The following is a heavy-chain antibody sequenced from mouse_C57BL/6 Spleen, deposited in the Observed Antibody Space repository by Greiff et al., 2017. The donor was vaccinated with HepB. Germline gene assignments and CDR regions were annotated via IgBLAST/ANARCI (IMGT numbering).Heavy chain of an antibody. Sequence: VQLQQSGAELVRPGASVKLSCTASGFNIKDYYMHWVKQRPEQGLDWIGRIDPEDGDTEYAPKFQGKATMTADTSSNTAYLQLSSLTSEDTAVYDCTVMVRGWYFDVWGTGTTVTVSS. CDR2: IDPEDGDT. J-gene: IGHJ1*03. D-gene: IGHD2-2*01. CDR1: GFNIKDYY. CDR3: TVMVRGWYFDV. V-gene: IGHV14-1*01.